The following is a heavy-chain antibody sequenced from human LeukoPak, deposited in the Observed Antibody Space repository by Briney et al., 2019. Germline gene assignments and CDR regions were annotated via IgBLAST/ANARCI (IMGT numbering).Heavy chain of an antibody. CDR2: IDTNTGDP. V-gene: IGHV7-4-1*02. J-gene: IGHJ5*01. CDR1: GYTFTNYA. D-gene: IGHD3-10*01. Sequence: ASVKVSCKASGYTFTNYAINWVRQAPGQGLEWMGWIDTNTGDPTYAQGFTGRFVFSLDTSVSTAYLQISSLKAEATAVYFCARGGSDRGAWAWGQGTLVTVSS. CDR3: ARGGSDRGAWA.